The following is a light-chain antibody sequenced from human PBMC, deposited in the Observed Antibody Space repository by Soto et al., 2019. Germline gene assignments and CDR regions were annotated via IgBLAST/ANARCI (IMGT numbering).Light chain of an antibody. V-gene: IGLV2-14*03. CDR1: SSDFGGYTY. CDR2: DAT. J-gene: IGLJ1*01. CDR3: SSYTSTSTYV. Sequence: QSALTQHASVSGSPGQSITISCTGTSSDFGGYTYVSWYQQHPGKAPKLMIFDATSRPSGVSNRFSGSKSDNTASLTIAGLQAEDEADYYCSSYTSTSTYVFGTGTKLTVL.